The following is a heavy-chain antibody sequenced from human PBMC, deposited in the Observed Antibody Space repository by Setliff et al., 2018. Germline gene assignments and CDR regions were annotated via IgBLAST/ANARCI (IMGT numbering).Heavy chain of an antibody. CDR1: GYTFTRYY. J-gene: IGHJ6*03. CDR3: ARDRNDNYESSGYYYAGGYMDV. V-gene: IGHV1-46*01. Sequence: ASVKVSCKASGYTFTRYYMYWVRQAPGQGLEWMAIINVGGGSTTYAQKFQGRVTMTRDTSTSTAYMELSSLRSEDTAVYYCARDRNDNYESSGYYYAGGYMDVWGKGTTVTVSS. D-gene: IGHD3-22*01. CDR2: INVGGGST.